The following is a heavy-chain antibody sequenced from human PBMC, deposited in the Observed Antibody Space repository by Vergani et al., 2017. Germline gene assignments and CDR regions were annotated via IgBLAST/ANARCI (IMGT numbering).Heavy chain of an antibody. J-gene: IGHJ3*02. CDR3: ASDSRRDAFDI. V-gene: IGHV1-46*01. Sequence: QVQLVQSGAEVKKPGASVKVSCKASGYTFTSYYMHWVRQAPGQGLEWMGIINTSGGSTSYAQKFKGRVPMTRDTSTSTVYMELSSLRSEDTAVYYCASDSRRDAFDIWGQGTMVTVSS. CDR1: GYTFTSYY. CDR2: INTSGGST.